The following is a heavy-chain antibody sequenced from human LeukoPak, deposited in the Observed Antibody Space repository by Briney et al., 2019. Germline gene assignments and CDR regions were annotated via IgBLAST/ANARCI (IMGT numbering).Heavy chain of an antibody. Sequence: PSETLSLTCTVSGGSISSSSYYWGWIRQPPGKGLEWIGSIYYSGSTNYNPSLKSRVTISVDTSKNQFSLKLSSVTAADTAVYYCARSASSGYSYGYGVAFDIWGQGTMVTVSS. CDR3: ARSASSGYSYGYGVAFDI. V-gene: IGHV4-39*07. D-gene: IGHD5-18*01. CDR2: IYYSGST. CDR1: GGSISSSSYY. J-gene: IGHJ3*02.